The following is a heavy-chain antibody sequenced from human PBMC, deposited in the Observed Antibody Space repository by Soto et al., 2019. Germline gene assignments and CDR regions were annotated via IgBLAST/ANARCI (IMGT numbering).Heavy chain of an antibody. Sequence: SETLSVTYTVAGGSISSYYWSWIRQPPGKGLEWIGYIYYSGSTNYNPSLKSRVTISVDTSKNQFSLKLSSVTAADTAVYYCAREDDFWNWFDPWGQGTLVTVSS. J-gene: IGHJ5*02. CDR3: AREDDFWNWFDP. CDR2: IYYSGST. V-gene: IGHV4-59*01. CDR1: GGSISSYY. D-gene: IGHD3-3*01.